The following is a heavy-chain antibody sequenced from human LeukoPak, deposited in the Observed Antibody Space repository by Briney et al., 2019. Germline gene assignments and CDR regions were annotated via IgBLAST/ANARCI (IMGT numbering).Heavy chain of an antibody. D-gene: IGHD2-15*01. Sequence: SETLSLTCTASGGSISGYYWSWIRQPAGKGLEWIGRIYSSEITNYNPSLKSRVTMLLDTSKNQFSLKLTSVTAADTAVYYCARERYCSGGSCYRCFDFWGQGTMVTVSS. V-gene: IGHV4-4*07. CDR3: ARERYCSGGSCYRCFDF. CDR2: IYSSEIT. J-gene: IGHJ3*01. CDR1: GGSISGYY.